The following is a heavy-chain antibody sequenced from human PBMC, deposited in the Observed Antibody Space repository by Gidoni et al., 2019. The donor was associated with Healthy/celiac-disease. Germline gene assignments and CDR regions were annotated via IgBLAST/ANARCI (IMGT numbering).Heavy chain of an antibody. CDR1: GFTFSSYW. J-gene: IGHJ4*02. CDR3: ARDSPDYGDCPDY. D-gene: IGHD4-17*01. CDR2: IKQDGREK. Sequence: EVQLVESGGGLVQPGGSLRLSCAASGFTFSSYWMSWVRQAPGKGLEWVANIKQDGREKYYVDYVKGRFTISRDNAKNSLYLQMNSLRAEDTAVYYCARDSPDYGDCPDYWGQGTLVTVSS. V-gene: IGHV3-7*01.